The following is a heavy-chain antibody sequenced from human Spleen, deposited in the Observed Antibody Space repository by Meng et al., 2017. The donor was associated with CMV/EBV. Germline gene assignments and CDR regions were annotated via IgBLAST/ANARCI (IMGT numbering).Heavy chain of an antibody. Sequence: GESLKISCAASGFTFSSYEMNWVRQAPGKGPEWVSGISASGGTTHYADSVKGRFTISRDNSKNTLYLQMNSLRAEDTAVYYCAKDKGRYCSSNSCFPYDYWGQGTLVTVSS. J-gene: IGHJ4*02. CDR3: AKDKGRYCSSNSCFPYDY. CDR2: ISASGGTT. V-gene: IGHV3-23*01. D-gene: IGHD2-2*01. CDR1: GFTFSSYE.